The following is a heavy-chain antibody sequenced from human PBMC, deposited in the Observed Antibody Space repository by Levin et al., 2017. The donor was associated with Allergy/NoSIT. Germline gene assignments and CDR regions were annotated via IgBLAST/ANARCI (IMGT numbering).Heavy chain of an antibody. J-gene: IGHJ4*02. CDR2: ISGYNGNT. D-gene: IGHD3-10*01. CDR3: ARGSGSSSCGLRY. Sequence: GESLKISCKPSGYTFSNYDITWVRQAPGQGLEWMGCISGYNGNTNYAQKVQGRVTMTTDTSTSTAYMELRSLRSDDTAVYYCARGSGSSSCGLRYWGQGTLVTVSS. V-gene: IGHV1-18*01. CDR1: GYTFSNYD.